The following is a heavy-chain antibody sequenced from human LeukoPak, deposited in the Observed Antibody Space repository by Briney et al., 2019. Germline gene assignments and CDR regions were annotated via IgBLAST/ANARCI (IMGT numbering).Heavy chain of an antibody. V-gene: IGHV3-30*02. D-gene: IGHD3-10*01. J-gene: IGHJ4*02. Sequence: PGGSLRLSCVASGFTFISYGMHWVRQAPGKGLEWVVFIRYDGSNKYYADSVKGRFTISRDNSKNTVYLEMNSLKAEDTAVYYCAKDHYGSGSHYDYWGQGTLVTVSS. CDR2: IRYDGSNK. CDR3: AKDHYGSGSHYDY. CDR1: GFTFISYG.